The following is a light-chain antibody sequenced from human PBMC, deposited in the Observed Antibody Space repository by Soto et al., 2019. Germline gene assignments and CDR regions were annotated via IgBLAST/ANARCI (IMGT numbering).Light chain of an antibody. J-gene: IGLJ3*02. CDR1: SSDVGDYNY. Sequence: QSALTQPRSVSGSPGQSVTISCTGTSSDVGDYNYVSWYQQYPGKASKLVIYDVSKRPSGVPDRFSGSKSGNTASLTISGLPAEDEADYYCCSFAGSYTFWVFGGGTKLTVL. V-gene: IGLV2-11*01. CDR2: DVS. CDR3: CSFAGSYTFWV.